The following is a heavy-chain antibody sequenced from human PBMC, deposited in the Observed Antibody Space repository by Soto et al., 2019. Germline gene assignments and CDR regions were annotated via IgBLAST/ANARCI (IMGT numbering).Heavy chain of an antibody. CDR1: GYTFTNYD. CDR2: MNPNSGST. D-gene: IGHD2-21*01. V-gene: IGHV1-8*01. J-gene: IGHJ4*02. Sequence: QVQLVQSGAEVKKPGASVKVSCKASGYTFTNYDINWVRQATGQGLEWMGWMNPNSGSTGYAQKFQGRITLTRNPSISTAYMELSSLRSDDTAVYYSAKFVGNDPFDDWGQGTLVTVSS. CDR3: AKFVGNDPFDD.